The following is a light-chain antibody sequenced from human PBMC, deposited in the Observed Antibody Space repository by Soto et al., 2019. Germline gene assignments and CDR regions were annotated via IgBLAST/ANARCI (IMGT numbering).Light chain of an antibody. CDR2: GVS. CDR1: QTITNY. CDR3: QQSFSAPFFT. J-gene: IGKJ3*01. V-gene: IGKV1-39*01. Sequence: DIQLTQSPSSLSASVGDRVTITCRASQTITNYLNWYQQKPGKAPRLLIYGVSSLHSGGPSRFSGSGSGTDFTLTISSLQPEDFATYYCQQSFSAPFFTFGPGTKVDIK.